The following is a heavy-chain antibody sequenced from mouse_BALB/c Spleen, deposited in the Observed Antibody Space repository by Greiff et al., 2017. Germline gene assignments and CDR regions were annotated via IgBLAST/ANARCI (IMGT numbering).Heavy chain of an antibody. J-gene: IGHJ4*01. Sequence: DVMLVESGGGLVQPGGSRKLSCAASGFTFSSFGMHWVRQAPEKGLEWVAYISSGSSTIYYADTVKGRFTISRDNPKNTLFLQMTSLRSEDTAMYYCARWGNYFYAMDYWGQGTSVTVSS. CDR3: ARWGNYFYAMDY. CDR1: GFTFSSFG. D-gene: IGHD2-1*01. V-gene: IGHV5-17*02. CDR2: ISSGSSTI.